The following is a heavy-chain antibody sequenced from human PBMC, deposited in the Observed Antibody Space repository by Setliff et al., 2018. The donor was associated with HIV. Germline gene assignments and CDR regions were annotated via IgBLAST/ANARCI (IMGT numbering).Heavy chain of an antibody. CDR3: ARGQFRLRPDSLDL. V-gene: IGHV3-33*01. CDR2: LWYDGGKK. CDR1: GFTLSVYG. Sequence: SCKSSGFTLSVYGMHWVRQAPGKGLEWVAVLWYDGGKKHYADSLKGRFTISRDDSKNTLYLQMNSLRAEDTALYYCARGQFRLRPDSLDLWGQGTLVTVSS. J-gene: IGHJ3*01. D-gene: IGHD2-21*01.